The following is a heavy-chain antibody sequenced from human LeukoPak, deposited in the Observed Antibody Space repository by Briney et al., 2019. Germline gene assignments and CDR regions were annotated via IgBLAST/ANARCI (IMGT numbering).Heavy chain of an antibody. V-gene: IGHV4-59*08. CDR3: ARHLWFGELLPLFDY. Sequence: SETLSLTCTVSGGSISSYYWSWIRQPPGKGLEWIGYIYYSGSTNYNPSLKSRVTISVDTSKNLFSLKLSSVTAADTAVYYCARHLWFGELLPLFDYWGQGTLVTVSS. J-gene: IGHJ4*02. D-gene: IGHD3-10*01. CDR2: IYYSGST. CDR1: GGSISSYY.